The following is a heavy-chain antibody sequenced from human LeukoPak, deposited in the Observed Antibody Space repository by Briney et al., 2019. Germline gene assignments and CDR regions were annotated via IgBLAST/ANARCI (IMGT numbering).Heavy chain of an antibody. V-gene: IGHV3-23*01. CDR2: ISGSDST. Sequence: GGSLRLSCAASGFTFSSYAMSWVRQAPGKGLEWVSAISGSDSTYYADSVKGRFTISRDNSKNTLYLQINSLSAEDTAVYYYAKNGDRGAYCSGGSCYPYYYYYMDVWGKGTTVTISS. CDR3: AKNGDRGAYCSGGSCYPYYYYYMDV. CDR1: GFTFSSYA. J-gene: IGHJ6*03. D-gene: IGHD2-15*01.